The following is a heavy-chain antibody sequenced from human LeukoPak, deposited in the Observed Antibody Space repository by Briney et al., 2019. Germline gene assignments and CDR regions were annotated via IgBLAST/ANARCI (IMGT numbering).Heavy chain of an antibody. CDR1: GYTFTSYY. CDR2: IIPIFGTA. D-gene: IGHD6-19*01. CDR3: ARAWVGSSGWYDY. V-gene: IGHV1-69*06. Sequence: ASVKVSCKASGYTFTSYYMHWVRQAPGQGLEWMGGIIPIFGTANYAQKFRGRVTITADKSTRTAYMELSRLRSDDTAVYYCARAWVGSSGWYDYWGQGTLVTVSS. J-gene: IGHJ4*02.